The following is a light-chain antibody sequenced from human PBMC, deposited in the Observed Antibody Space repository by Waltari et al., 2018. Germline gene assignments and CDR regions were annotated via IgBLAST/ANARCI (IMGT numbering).Light chain of an antibody. J-gene: IGKJ1*01. CDR2: KAS. CDR3: QQYNSYSRT. CDR1: QSISSW. V-gene: IGKV1-5*03. Sequence: DIQMPQSPSTLSASVGDRVTITCRASQSISSWLAWYQQQPGKAPKLLIYKASSLESGVPSRFSGSGSGTEFTLTISSLQPDDFATYYCQQYNSYSRTFGQGTKVDIK.